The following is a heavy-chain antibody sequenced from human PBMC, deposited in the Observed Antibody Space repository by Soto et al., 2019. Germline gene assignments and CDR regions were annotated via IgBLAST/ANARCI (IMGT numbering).Heavy chain of an antibody. J-gene: IGHJ6*02. D-gene: IGHD3-9*01. CDR3: ACTDYYSNYYYYGMDV. CDR2: IIPLFGTT. V-gene: IGHV1-69*13. CDR1: GGTFSNSA. Sequence: WASVKVSCKASGGTFSNSAISWVRQAPGQGLEWMGGIIPLFGTTNYAQKFQGRVTITADESTSTAYMELSSLRSEDTAVYYCACTDYYSNYYYYGMDVWGQGTTVTV.